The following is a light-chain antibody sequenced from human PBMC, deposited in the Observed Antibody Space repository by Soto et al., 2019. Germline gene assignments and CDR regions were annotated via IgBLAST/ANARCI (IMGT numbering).Light chain of an antibody. V-gene: IGKV3-20*01. Sequence: EMVLTQSAGTLSLSPGERATLSCRASQSVSSSYLAWYQQKPGQAPRLLIYGASSRATGIPDRFSGSGSGTDFTLTISRLEPEDFAVYYCQQYGSSPTWTFGQGTKVDIK. CDR3: QQYGSSPTWT. CDR1: QSVSSSY. J-gene: IGKJ1*01. CDR2: GAS.